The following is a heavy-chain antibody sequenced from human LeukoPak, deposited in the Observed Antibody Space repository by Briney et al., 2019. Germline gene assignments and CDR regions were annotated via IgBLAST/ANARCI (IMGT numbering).Heavy chain of an antibody. J-gene: IGHJ3*02. D-gene: IGHD2-15*01. Sequence: GGSLRLSCAASGFTFSSYGMHWVRQAPGKGLEWVAFIRYDGSNKYYADSVKGRFTISRDNSKNTLYLQMNSLRAEDTAVYYCAKNKQGVVVVAATSLDAAFDIWGQGTMVTVSS. CDR1: GFTFSSYG. CDR2: IRYDGSNK. V-gene: IGHV3-30*02. CDR3: AKNKQGVVVVAATSLDAAFDI.